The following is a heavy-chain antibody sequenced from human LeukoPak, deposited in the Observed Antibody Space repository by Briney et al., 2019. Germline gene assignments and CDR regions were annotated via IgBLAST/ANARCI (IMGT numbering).Heavy chain of an antibody. CDR1: GYTFTSYA. J-gene: IGHJ4*02. D-gene: IGHD5-18*01. CDR3: ARAGGYSYGPGGY. Sequence: GASVKVSCKASGYTFTSYAMHWVRQAPGQRLEWMGWINAGNGNTKYSQKFQGRVTITRDTSASTAYMELSSLRSEDTAVYYCARAGGYSYGPGGYWGQGTLVTVSS. V-gene: IGHV1-3*01. CDR2: INAGNGNT.